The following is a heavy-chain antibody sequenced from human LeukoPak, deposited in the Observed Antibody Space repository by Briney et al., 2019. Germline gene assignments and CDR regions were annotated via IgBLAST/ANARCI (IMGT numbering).Heavy chain of an antibody. V-gene: IGHV3-30*18. CDR1: GFTFSSYG. CDR3: AKDATMVRGGMDV. Sequence: PGGSLRLSCAASGFTFSSYGMQWVRQAPGKGLGWVAVISYDGRNKYYADSVKGRFTISRDNSKNTLYLQMNGLGAEDTAVYYCAKDATMVRGGMDVWGQGTTVTVSS. D-gene: IGHD3-10*01. CDR2: ISYDGRNK. J-gene: IGHJ6*02.